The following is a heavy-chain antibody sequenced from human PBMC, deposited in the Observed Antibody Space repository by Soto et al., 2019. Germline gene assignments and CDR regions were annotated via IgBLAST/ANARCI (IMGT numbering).Heavy chain of an antibody. CDR2: IIPILGIA. Sequence: EASVQVSCKASGGTFSSYTISWVRQAPGQGLEWMGRIIPILGIANYAQKFQGQVTISADTSIDTAYLQWSSLKASDTAMFYCARLTDTGQYARTFDSWGRGTLVTVSS. D-gene: IGHD2-8*02. CDR1: GGTFSSYT. J-gene: IGHJ4*02. CDR3: ARLTDTGQYARTFDS. V-gene: IGHV1-69*02.